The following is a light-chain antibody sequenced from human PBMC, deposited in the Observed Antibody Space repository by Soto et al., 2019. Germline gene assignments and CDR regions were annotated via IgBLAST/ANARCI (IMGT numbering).Light chain of an antibody. Sequence: EIGLTQSPGTLSLSPGERATLSCRASQSFSNNYLAWYQQKPGQAPRLLIYGASSRATGIPDRFSGSGSGTDFTLTISRLEPEDCAVYYCQQYRDSRTFGQGTKVEIK. CDR2: GAS. V-gene: IGKV3-20*01. CDR1: QSFSNNY. J-gene: IGKJ1*01. CDR3: QQYRDSRT.